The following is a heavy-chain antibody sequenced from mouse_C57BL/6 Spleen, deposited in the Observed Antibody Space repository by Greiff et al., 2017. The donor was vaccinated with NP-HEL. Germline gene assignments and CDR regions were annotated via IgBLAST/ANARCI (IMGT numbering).Heavy chain of an antibody. CDR1: GYTFTSYW. CDR3: ARGPAQARNYAMDY. CDR2: IDPSDSYT. D-gene: IGHD3-2*02. J-gene: IGHJ4*01. V-gene: IGHV1-59*01. Sequence: QVQLKQPGAELVRPGTSVKLSCKASGYTFTSYWMHWVKQRPGQGLEWIGVIDPSDSYTNYNQKFKGKATLTVDTSSSTAYMQLSSLTSEDSAVYYCARGPAQARNYAMDYWGQGTSVTVSS.